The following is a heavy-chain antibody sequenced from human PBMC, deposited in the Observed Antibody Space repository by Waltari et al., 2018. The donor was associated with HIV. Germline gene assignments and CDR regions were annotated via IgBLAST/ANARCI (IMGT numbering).Heavy chain of an antibody. CDR2: INQCGST. Sequence: QVQLQQWGAGLLKPSETLSLTCAVYGGSFSGYYWSWIRQPPGKGPEWIGEINQCGSTTGTPYHMRRVTVSVDTSKNQFSLKLNSVTAAETAVYACASQYCSSTTCSFDPWGQGTLVTVSS. CDR3: ASQYCSSTTCSFDP. J-gene: IGHJ5*02. D-gene: IGHD2-2*01. CDR1: GGSFSGYY. V-gene: IGHV4-34*01.